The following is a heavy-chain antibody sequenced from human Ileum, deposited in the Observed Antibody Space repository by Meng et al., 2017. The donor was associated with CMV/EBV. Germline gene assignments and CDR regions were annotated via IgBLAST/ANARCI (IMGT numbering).Heavy chain of an antibody. D-gene: IGHD5-24*01. J-gene: IGHJ1*01. CDR1: GEPLNGFF. CDR3: ASGRLQFTPSALQH. V-gene: IGHV4-34*02. Sequence: VQLQQWGAGLFKPSETLSLTCAVSGEPLNGFFCSWIRQPPGRGLEWIGEVNNRGRTNYNPSLKSRLTISIDTSKRQLSLMVTSVTAADSAIYYCASGRLQFTPSALQHWGPGTLVTVSS. CDR2: VNNRGRT.